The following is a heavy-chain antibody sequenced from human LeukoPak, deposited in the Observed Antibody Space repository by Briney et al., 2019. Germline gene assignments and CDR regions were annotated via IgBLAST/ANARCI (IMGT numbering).Heavy chain of an antibody. V-gene: IGHV4-34*01. D-gene: IGHD3-9*01. CDR2: INHSGST. CDR1: GGSFSGYY. Sequence: SETLSLTCRVYGGSFSGYYWSWIRQPPGKGLEWIGEINHSGSTNYNPSLKSRVTISVDTSKNQFSLKLSSVTAADTAVYYCARVGGTLRYFDWLFRGAFDIWGQGTMVTVSS. J-gene: IGHJ3*02. CDR3: ARVGGTLRYFDWLFRGAFDI.